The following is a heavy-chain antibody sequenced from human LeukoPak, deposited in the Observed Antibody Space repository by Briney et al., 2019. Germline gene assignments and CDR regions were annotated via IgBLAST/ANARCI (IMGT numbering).Heavy chain of an antibody. V-gene: IGHV3-30-3*01. D-gene: IGHD5-12*01. J-gene: IGHJ4*02. Sequence: PGGSLRLSCAASGFTVSSYPMHWVRQAPGKGLEWVTLMSYDGSNRYYADSVKGRFTISRDVSKNTLYLQMNSLRAVDTAVYYCARATWARSGLDYFDYWGQGTLVTVSS. CDR2: MSYDGSNR. CDR1: GFTVSSYP. CDR3: ARATWARSGLDYFDY.